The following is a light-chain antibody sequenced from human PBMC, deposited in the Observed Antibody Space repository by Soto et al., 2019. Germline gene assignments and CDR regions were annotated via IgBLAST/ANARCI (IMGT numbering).Light chain of an antibody. CDR3: QQYSSLWT. Sequence: EIVLTQSPGTLSFSPGERATLSFRASQSVSSRYLAWYQQKPGQAPRLLIYGTSSRATGIPDRFSGSGSGTDFTLSISRLEPEDFAVYYCQQYSSLWTFGQGTKVDI. V-gene: IGKV3-20*01. J-gene: IGKJ1*01. CDR2: GTS. CDR1: QSVSSRY.